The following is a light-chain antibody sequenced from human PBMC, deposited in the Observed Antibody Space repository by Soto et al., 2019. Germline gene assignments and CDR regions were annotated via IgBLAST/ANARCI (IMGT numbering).Light chain of an antibody. Sequence: EIVLTQSPGTLSLSPGEIATLSFSASQSVSSSYLAWYQQKPGQAPRLLIYDASNRATGIPARFSGSGSGTDFTLTISSLEPEDFAVYYCQQRSNWPPKITFGQGTRLEI. CDR2: DAS. V-gene: IGKV3D-20*02. CDR1: QSVSSSY. J-gene: IGKJ5*01. CDR3: QQRSNWPPKIT.